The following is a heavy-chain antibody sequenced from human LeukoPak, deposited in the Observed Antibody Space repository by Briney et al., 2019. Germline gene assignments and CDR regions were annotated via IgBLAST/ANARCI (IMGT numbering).Heavy chain of an antibody. CDR1: GFTFSSYW. CDR2: IKQDGSEK. D-gene: IGHD3-10*01. CDR3: ARVWFGEQQGVDY. Sequence: GGSLRLSCAASGFTFSSYWMSWVRQAPGKGLEWVANIKQDGSEKYYVDSVKGRFTISRDNAKNSLYLQMNSLRAEDTAVYYCARVWFGEQQGVDYWGQGTLVTVSS. V-gene: IGHV3-7*01. J-gene: IGHJ4*02.